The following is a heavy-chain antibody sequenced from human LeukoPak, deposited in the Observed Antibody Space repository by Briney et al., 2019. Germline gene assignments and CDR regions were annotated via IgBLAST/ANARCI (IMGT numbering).Heavy chain of an antibody. CDR3: ATRASLFGD. CDR2: FDPEDGET. D-gene: IGHD3-16*01. J-gene: IGHJ4*02. CDR1: GYTFTGYY. Sequence: ASVKVSCKASGYTFTGYYMHWVRQAPGKGLEWMGGFDPEDGETIYAQKFQGRVTMTEDTSTDTAYMELSSLRSEDTAVYYCATRASLFGDWGQGTLVTVSS. V-gene: IGHV1-24*01.